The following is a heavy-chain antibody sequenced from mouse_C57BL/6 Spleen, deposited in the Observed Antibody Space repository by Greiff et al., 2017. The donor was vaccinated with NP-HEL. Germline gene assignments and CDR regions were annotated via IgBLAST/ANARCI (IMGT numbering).Heavy chain of an antibody. D-gene: IGHD1-1*01. CDR3: ASGFDYYGSSYERDFDY. CDR1: GYSITSGYY. J-gene: IGHJ2*01. Sequence: EVKLQESGPGLVKPSQSLSLTCSVTGYSITSGYYWNWIRQFPGNKLEWMGYISYDGSNNYNPSLKNRISITRDTSKNQFFLKLNSVTTEDTATYYCASGFDYYGSSYERDFDYWGQGTTLTVSS. CDR2: ISYDGSN. V-gene: IGHV3-6*01.